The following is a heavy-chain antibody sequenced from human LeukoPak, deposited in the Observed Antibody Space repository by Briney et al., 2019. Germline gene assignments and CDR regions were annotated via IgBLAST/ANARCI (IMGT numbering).Heavy chain of an antibody. CDR1: GFTFSSYG. CDR2: IRLDGSNK. CDR3: AKPHFDY. Sequence: GGSLRLSCAASGFTFSSYGMHWVRQAPGKGLEWVAFIRLDGSNKHYADSVRGRFTISRDNSKNTLYLQMNSLRAEDTALYYCAKPHFDYWGQGTLVTVSS. V-gene: IGHV3-30*02. J-gene: IGHJ4*02.